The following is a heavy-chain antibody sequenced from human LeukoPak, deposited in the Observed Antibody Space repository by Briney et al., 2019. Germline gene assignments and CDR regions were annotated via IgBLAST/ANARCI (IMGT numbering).Heavy chain of an antibody. CDR2: IIPIFGTA. V-gene: IGHV1-69*01. J-gene: IGHJ5*02. Sequence: SVKVSCKASGGTFSSYAISWVRQAPGQGLEWMGGIIPIFGTANYAQKFQGRVTITADESTSTAYMELSSLRSEDTAVYYCASAAPSSPRGDWFDPWGQGTLVTVSS. CDR1: GGTFSSYA. CDR3: ASAAPSSPRGDWFDP.